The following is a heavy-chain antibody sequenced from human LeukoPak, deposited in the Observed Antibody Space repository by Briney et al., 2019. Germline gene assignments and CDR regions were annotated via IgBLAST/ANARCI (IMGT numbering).Heavy chain of an antibody. V-gene: IGHV3-30*04. CDR3: ARAAHSSSWYTIVYNWFDP. Sequence: GGSLRLSCAASGFTFSSYAMHWVRQAPGKGLEWVAVISYDGSNKYYADSVKGRFTISRDNSKNTLYLQMNSLRAEDTAVYYCARAAHSSSWYTIVYNWFDPWGQGTLVTVSS. CDR1: GFTFSSYA. CDR2: ISYDGSNK. J-gene: IGHJ5*02. D-gene: IGHD6-13*01.